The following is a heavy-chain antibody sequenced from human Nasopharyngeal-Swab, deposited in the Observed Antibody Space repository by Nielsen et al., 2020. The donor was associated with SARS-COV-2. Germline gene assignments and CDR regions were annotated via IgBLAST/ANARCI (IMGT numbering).Heavy chain of an antibody. CDR2: IIPIFGTA. CDR3: ARGGRTRIQLWQGPPYGMDV. Sequence: WVRQAPGQGLEWMGGIIPIFGTANYAQKFQGRVTITADESTSTAYMELSNLRSEDTAVYYCARGGRTRIQLWQGPPYGMDVWGQGTTVTVFS. J-gene: IGHJ6*02. D-gene: IGHD5-18*01. V-gene: IGHV1-69*01.